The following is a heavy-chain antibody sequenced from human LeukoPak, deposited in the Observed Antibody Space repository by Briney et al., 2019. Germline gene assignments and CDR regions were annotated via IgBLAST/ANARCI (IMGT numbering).Heavy chain of an antibody. J-gene: IGHJ4*02. D-gene: IGHD6-19*01. CDR2: MNPNSGNT. CDR1: GYTFTSYD. CDR3: ARRSQAGGTGIGY. Sequence: GASVKVSCKASGYTFTSYDINWVRPATGQGLEWMGWMNPNSGNTGSAQKFQGRLTMTRNTSISTAYMELSSLRSEDTAVYYCARRSQAGGTGIGYWGQGTLVTVSS. V-gene: IGHV1-8*01.